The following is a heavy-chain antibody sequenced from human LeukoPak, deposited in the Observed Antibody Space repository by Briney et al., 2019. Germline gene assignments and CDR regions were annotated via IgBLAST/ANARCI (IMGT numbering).Heavy chain of an antibody. Sequence: QPGGSLRLSCAASGFTFSSYEMNWVRQAPGKGLEWVSYISSSGSTIYYADSVKGRFTISRDNARNSLYLQMNSLRAEDTAVYCCARTPGIAAAEPPEYYFDYWGQGTLVTVSS. CDR2: ISSSGSTI. V-gene: IGHV3-48*03. D-gene: IGHD6-13*01. J-gene: IGHJ4*02. CDR3: ARTPGIAAAEPPEYYFDY. CDR1: GFTFSSYE.